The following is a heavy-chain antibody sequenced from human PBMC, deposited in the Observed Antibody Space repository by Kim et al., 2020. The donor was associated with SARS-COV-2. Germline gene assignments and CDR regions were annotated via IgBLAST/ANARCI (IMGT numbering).Heavy chain of an antibody. CDR3: ARGYSGYDPFDY. Sequence: SVKVSCKASGGTFSSYAISWVRQAPGQGLEWMGRIIPILGIANYAQKFQGRVTITADKSTSTAYMELSSLRSEDTAVYYCARGYSGYDPFDYWGQGTLVTVSS. V-gene: IGHV1-69*04. J-gene: IGHJ4*02. D-gene: IGHD5-12*01. CDR1: GGTFSSYA. CDR2: IIPILGIA.